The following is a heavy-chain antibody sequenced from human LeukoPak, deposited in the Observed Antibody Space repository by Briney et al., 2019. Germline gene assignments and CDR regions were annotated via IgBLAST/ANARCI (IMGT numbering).Heavy chain of an antibody. D-gene: IGHD4-17*01. V-gene: IGHV4-61*01. CDR2: IYYSGST. J-gene: IGHJ4*02. CDR1: GGSVSSGSYY. CDR3: ARVPGYGDYYFDY. Sequence: SETLSLTCTVSGGSVSSGSYYWSWIRQPPGKGLEWIGYIYYSGSTNYNPSLKSRVTMSVDTSKNQFSLKLSSVTAADTAVYYCARVPGYGDYYFDYWGQGTLVTVSS.